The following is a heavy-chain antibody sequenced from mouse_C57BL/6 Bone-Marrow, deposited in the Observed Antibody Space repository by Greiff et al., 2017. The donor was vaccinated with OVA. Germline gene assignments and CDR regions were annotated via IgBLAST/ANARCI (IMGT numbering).Heavy chain of an antibody. CDR2: IDPANGNT. Sequence: VQLQQSVAELVRPGASVKLSCTASGFNIKNTYMHWVKQRPEQGLEWIGRIDPANGNTKYAPKFQGTATITADTSSNTAYLQLSSLTSEDTAIYYCANRASYYYGSSFYYFDDWGQGTTLTVSS. CDR1: GFNIKNTY. D-gene: IGHD1-1*01. V-gene: IGHV14-3*01. J-gene: IGHJ2*01. CDR3: ANRASYYYGSSFYYFDD.